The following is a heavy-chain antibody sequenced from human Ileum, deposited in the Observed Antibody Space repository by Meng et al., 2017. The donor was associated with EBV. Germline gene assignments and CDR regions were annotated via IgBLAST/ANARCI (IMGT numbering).Heavy chain of an antibody. CDR1: GGSFNDYY. D-gene: IGHD4-23*01. Sequence: QGRHQQWGTGLLKPSETLSLTCAVYGGSFNDYYWTWLRQPPGKGLEWIGEIDQSGYTKFNPSLSSRATISRDTSNNQFSLRLNSVTAADTALYYCARYGRCNGNSFYCFDPWGQGTLVTVSS. J-gene: IGHJ5*02. CDR3: ARYGRCNGNSFYCFDP. CDR2: IDQSGYT. V-gene: IGHV4-34*01.